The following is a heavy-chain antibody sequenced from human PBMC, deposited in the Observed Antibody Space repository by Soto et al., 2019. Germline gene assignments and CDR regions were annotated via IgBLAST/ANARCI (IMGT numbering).Heavy chain of an antibody. J-gene: IGHJ4*02. Sequence: EVQLLESGGGLVQAGGSLRLSCAASGITFSSYAMSWVRQAPGKGLEWVSGISGSGGSTYYADSVKGRFTISRDNSKNTLYLQMNSLRAEDTAVYYCAKDRKSGSGWYWDYWGQGTLVTVSS. CDR3: AKDRKSGSGWYWDY. CDR1: GITFSSYA. CDR2: ISGSGGST. V-gene: IGHV3-23*01. D-gene: IGHD6-19*01.